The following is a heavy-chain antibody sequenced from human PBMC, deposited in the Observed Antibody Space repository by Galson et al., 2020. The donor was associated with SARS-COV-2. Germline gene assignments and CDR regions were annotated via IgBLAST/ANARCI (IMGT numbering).Heavy chain of an antibody. J-gene: IGHJ4*02. CDR3: ARGGRHFFSY. Sequence: GGSLRLSCAASGFTFSTYWMSWVRQAPGKGLEWVANIKEDGSEKYYSDSVKGRFTISRDNAKDSLDLQMNNLRDEDTAVYYCARGGRHFFSYWGQGIVVTVSS. CDR2: IKEDGSEK. D-gene: IGHD3-16*01. CDR1: GFTFSTYW. V-gene: IGHV3-7*01.